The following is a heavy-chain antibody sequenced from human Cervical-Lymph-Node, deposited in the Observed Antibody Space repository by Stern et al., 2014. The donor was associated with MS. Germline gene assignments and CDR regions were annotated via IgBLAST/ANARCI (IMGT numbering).Heavy chain of an antibody. Sequence: HVQLVESGAEVKKPGSSVKVSCKSSGGISWARQAPGQGLEWMGGVIPFVGTSNYAQKCQGRVIITADTSTNTTYLHLSRLTSADTAVYYCARGSRDNWFGPWGQGTLVTVSS. CDR2: VIPFVGTS. CDR3: ARGSRDNWFGP. D-gene: IGHD3-10*01. CDR1: GG. V-gene: IGHV1-69*06. J-gene: IGHJ5*02.